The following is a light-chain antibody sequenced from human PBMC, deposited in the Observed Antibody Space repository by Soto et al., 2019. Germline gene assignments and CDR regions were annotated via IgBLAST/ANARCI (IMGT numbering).Light chain of an antibody. V-gene: IGLV2-8*01. Sequence: QSALTQPPSASGSPGQSVTISCTGTSSDVGGYDYVSWYQQHPDKAPKLLIYEVNNRPSGVPDRFSGSKSGSTASLTVSGLQAEDEADYYCSSYAGNKNIFGGGTKVTVL. CDR3: SSYAGNKNI. CDR2: EVN. CDR1: SSDVGGYDY. J-gene: IGLJ2*01.